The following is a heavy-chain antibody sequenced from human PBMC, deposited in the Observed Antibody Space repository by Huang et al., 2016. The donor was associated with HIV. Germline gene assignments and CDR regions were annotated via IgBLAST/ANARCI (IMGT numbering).Heavy chain of an antibody. Sequence: QVQLQQWGAGLLKPSETLSLTCAVYGGSFSGYYWSWIRKYPGKGLEWIGEINHSGSTNYHPSLKSRLTISVDTSKNQFSLKLSSVTAADTAVYYCARERMMSWLDDHDAFDIWGQGTMVTVSS. D-gene: IGHD1-1*01. CDR2: INHSGST. V-gene: IGHV4-34*01. J-gene: IGHJ3*02. CDR1: GGSFSGYY. CDR3: ARERMMSWLDDHDAFDI.